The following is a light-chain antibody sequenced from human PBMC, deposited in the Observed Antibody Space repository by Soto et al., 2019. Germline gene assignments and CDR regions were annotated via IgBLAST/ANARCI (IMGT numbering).Light chain of an antibody. J-gene: IGKJ1*01. CDR3: QQYGTSPPT. CDR1: QSFSSSD. V-gene: IGKV3-20*01. CDR2: GAS. Sequence: EIVFTQSQATLSLSPGERATLSCRSSQSFSSSDLAWYQQKPGQAPRLLISGASSRATGIPDRFSGSGSGTDFTLTISRLEPEDFAVFYCQQYGTSPPTFGQGTKVDIK.